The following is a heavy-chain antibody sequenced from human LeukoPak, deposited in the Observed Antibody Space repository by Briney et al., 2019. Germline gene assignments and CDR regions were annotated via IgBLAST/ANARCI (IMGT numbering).Heavy chain of an antibody. V-gene: IGHV3-48*03. CDR3: ARVERDCSSTSCYVLGYYYYYGMDV. D-gene: IGHD2-2*01. J-gene: IGHJ6*04. Sequence: GGSLRLSCAASGFTFSRYEMNWVRQAPGKGREWVSYISSSGSTIYYADSVKGRFTISRDNAKNSLYLQMNSLRAEDTAVYYCARVERDCSSTSCYVLGYYYYYGMDVWGKGTTVTVSS. CDR1: GFTFSRYE. CDR2: ISSSGSTI.